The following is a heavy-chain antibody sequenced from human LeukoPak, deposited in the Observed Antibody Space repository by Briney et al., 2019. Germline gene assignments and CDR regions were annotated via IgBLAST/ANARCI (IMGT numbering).Heavy chain of an antibody. CDR3: ARDGGFIGYCSGGSCYFDY. Sequence: ASVEVSCRSSGYTFTGFYLHWVRQAPGQGLEWMGWIIPNSGGTNYAQKLQGRVTMTTDTSTSTAYMELRSLRSDDTAVYYCARDGGFIGYCSGGSCYFDYWGQGTLVTVSS. J-gene: IGHJ4*02. D-gene: IGHD2-15*01. CDR2: IIPNSGGT. CDR1: GYTFTGFY. V-gene: IGHV1-2*02.